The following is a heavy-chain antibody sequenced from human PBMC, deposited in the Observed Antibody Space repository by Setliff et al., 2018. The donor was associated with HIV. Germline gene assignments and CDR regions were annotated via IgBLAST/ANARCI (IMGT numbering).Heavy chain of an antibody. D-gene: IGHD3-10*01. CDR3: VSEIMVALDY. V-gene: IGHV3-66*02. J-gene: IGHJ4*02. CDR2: ISGSGDST. CDR1: GFTVSSNY. Sequence: PGGSLRLSCAASGFTVSSNYMSWVRQAPGKGLEWVSVISGSGDSTFYADSLKGRCTISRDNSKNTLYLQMNGLRVEDTAVYYCVSEIMVALDYWGQGTLVTVSS.